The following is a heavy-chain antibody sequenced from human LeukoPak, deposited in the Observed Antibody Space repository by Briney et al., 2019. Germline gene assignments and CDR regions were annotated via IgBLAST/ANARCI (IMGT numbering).Heavy chain of an antibody. D-gene: IGHD4-17*01. J-gene: IGHJ4*02. CDR1: GGSISSSNW. V-gene: IGHV4-4*02. CDR3: ARLGYGDLRDY. CDR2: INHSGST. Sequence: PSETLSLTCAVSGGSISSSNWWSWVRQPPGKGLEWIGEINHSGSTNYNPSLKSRVTISVDTSKNQFSLKLSSVTAADTAVYYCARLGYGDLRDYWGQGTLVTVSP.